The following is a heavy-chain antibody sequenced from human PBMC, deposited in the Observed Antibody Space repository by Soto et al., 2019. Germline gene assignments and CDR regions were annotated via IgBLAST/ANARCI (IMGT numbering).Heavy chain of an antibody. CDR1: GYSFTNYW. J-gene: IGHJ4*02. CDR3: ARQQLVPDF. CDR2: IYPSDSET. D-gene: IGHD6-13*01. Sequence: PRESLKISCKTSGYSFTNYWIAWVRQMPGKGLEWMGIIYPSDSETRYSPSFQGQVTISADKSISTTYLHWSSLKASDTAMYYCARQQLVPDFWGQGTLVTVS. V-gene: IGHV5-51*01.